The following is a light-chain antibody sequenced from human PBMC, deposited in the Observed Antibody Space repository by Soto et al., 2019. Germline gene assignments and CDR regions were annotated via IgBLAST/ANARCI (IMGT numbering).Light chain of an antibody. Sequence: EIVLTQSPPTLSLSPGESAALSCRVSQTISTYLAWYQQKPGQAPSLLIYDASTRATGIPARFSGSGSGTDFTLTISYLEPEDFAVYYCLQRSDWPITFGQGTRLEI. V-gene: IGKV3-11*01. CDR1: QTISTY. CDR3: LQRSDWPIT. J-gene: IGKJ5*01. CDR2: DAS.